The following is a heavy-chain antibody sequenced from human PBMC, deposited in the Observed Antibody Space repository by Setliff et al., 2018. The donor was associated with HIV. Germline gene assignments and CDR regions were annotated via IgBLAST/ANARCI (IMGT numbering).Heavy chain of an antibody. V-gene: IGHV4-39*07. Sequence: PSETLSLTCIVSGVSTSSSSYYWGWIRQPPGKGLEWIGWIYKNGNTNYNPSLTSRLTISVDTSKNQFSLKLSSVTAADTAVYYCAARKLSAAAFDYWGQGSLVTVSS. J-gene: IGHJ4*02. CDR3: AARKLSAAAFDY. CDR1: GVSTSSSSYY. D-gene: IGHD6-13*01. CDR2: IYKNGNT.